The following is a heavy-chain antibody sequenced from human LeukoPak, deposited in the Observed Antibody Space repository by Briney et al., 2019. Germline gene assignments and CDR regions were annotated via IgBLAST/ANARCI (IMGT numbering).Heavy chain of an antibody. CDR1: GYTFTGYY. CDR2: INPNSGDT. V-gene: IGHV1-2*02. J-gene: IGHJ5*02. Sequence: GASVKVSCKASGYTFTGYYMHWVRQAPGQGLEWMGWINPNSGDTDYAQKFQGRVTMTRDASITTAYMELSRLRSDDTAMYYCARAYPGTSWGQGTLVTVSS. CDR3: ARAYPGTS.